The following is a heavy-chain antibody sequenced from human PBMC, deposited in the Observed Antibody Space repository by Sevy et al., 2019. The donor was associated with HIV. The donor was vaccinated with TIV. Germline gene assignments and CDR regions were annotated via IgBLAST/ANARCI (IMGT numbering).Heavy chain of an antibody. CDR1: GFTLSSHW. CDR3: ARARAYYYDNSGYSFDY. CDR2: IKQDGSEK. D-gene: IGHD3-22*01. Sequence: GGSLRLSCAASGFTLSSHWMSWVRQAPGKGLEWVANIKQDGSEKYYVDSVKGRFTISRDNAKNSLYLQMNSLRVEDTAAYYCARARAYYYDNSGYSFDYWGQGTLVTVSS. J-gene: IGHJ4*02. V-gene: IGHV3-7*01.